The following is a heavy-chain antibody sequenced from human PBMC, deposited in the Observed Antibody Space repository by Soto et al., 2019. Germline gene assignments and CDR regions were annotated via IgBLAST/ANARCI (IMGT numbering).Heavy chain of an antibody. Sequence: HPGGSLRLSCAASGFTFSNAWMSWVRQAPGKGLEWVSAISGSGGSTYYADSVKGRFTISRDNSKNTLYLQMNSLRAEDTAVYYCAKDFRGIAVAGTRKLDYWGQGTLVTVSS. J-gene: IGHJ4*02. CDR3: AKDFRGIAVAGTRKLDY. V-gene: IGHV3-23*01. D-gene: IGHD6-19*01. CDR2: ISGSGGST. CDR1: GFTFSNAW.